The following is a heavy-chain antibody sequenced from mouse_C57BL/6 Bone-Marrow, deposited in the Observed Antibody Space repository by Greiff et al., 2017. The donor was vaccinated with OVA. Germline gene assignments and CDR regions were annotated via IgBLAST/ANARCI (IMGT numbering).Heavy chain of an antibody. J-gene: IGHJ3*01. CDR3: ARPGDYDGDWFAY. V-gene: IGHV1-47*01. D-gene: IGHD2-4*01. CDR1: GYTFTTYP. CDR2: FHPYNDDT. Sequence: VQLQQSGAELVKPGASVKMSCKASGYTFTTYPIEWMKQNHGKSLEWIGNFHPYNDDTKYNEKFKGKATMTVEKTSSTVYLELSRLTSDDSAVYYCARPGDYDGDWFAYWGQGTLVTVSA.